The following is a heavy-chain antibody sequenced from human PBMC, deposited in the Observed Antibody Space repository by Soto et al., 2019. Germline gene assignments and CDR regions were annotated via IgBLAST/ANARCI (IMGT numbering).Heavy chain of an antibody. CDR1: GYTFTSYG. V-gene: IGHV1-18*01. Sequence: ASVKVSCKASGYTFTSYGISWVRQAPGQGPEWMGWISGYNGNTNYAQKLQGRVTMTTDTSTNTAYMELRSLRSDDTAVYYCARVPTSSAADYYYYMDVWGKGTTVTVSS. D-gene: IGHD2-2*01. CDR2: ISGYNGNT. J-gene: IGHJ6*03. CDR3: ARVPTSSAADYYYYMDV.